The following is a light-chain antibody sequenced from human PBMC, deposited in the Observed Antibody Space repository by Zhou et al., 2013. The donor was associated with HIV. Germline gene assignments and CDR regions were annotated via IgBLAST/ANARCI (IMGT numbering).Light chain of an antibody. CDR1: QNIVNW. CDR3: QQYNSYLT. V-gene: IGKV1-5*03. Sequence: DIQMTQTPSTLSASVGDRVTITCRASQNIVNWLAWYHQKPGEAPKLLMYQASTLESGVPSRFSGSGSGTEFTLTISSLQPDDFATYYCQQYNSYLTFGQGTKVEIK. CDR2: QAS. J-gene: IGKJ1*01.